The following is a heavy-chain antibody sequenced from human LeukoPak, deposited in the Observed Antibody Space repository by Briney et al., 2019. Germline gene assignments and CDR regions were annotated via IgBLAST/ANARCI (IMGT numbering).Heavy chain of an antibody. J-gene: IGHJ4*02. D-gene: IGHD4-17*01. V-gene: IGHV2-5*02. CDR1: GFSLSTTTAG. Sequence: SGPTLVKPTQTLTLTCTFSGFSLSTTTAGVGWIRQPPGKALEWLALIYWDDNKRYSPSLESRLTITSDTPKNQVVLTLANLDPLDTATYYCAHLRYLAYYFDYWSQGTLVTVSS. CDR3: AHLRYLAYYFDY. CDR2: IYWDDNK.